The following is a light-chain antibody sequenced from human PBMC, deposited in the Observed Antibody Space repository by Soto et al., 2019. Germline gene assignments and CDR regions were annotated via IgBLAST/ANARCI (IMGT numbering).Light chain of an antibody. CDR1: ESVSSSF. V-gene: IGKV3-20*01. J-gene: IGKJ3*01. CDR3: QQYASSPFT. Sequence: EIVLTQSPGTLSLSPGERATLSCRASESVSSSFLAWYQQKPGLAPRLLIYGAYTRATGIPGRFSGGESGTYFSLTISRLEPAHFAVYFCQQYASSPFTFGPGTKVDIK. CDR2: GAY.